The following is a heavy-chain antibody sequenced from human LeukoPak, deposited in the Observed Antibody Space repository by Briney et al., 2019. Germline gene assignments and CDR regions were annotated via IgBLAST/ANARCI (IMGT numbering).Heavy chain of an antibody. D-gene: IGHD1-26*01. CDR2: IYSGGST. Sequence: GGSLRLSCAASGFTVSSNYMSWVRQAPGKGLEWVSVIYSGGSTYYADSVKGRFTISRDSSKNTLYLQMNSLRSEDTAVYYCVWGATTGIDYWGQGTLVTVSS. CDR3: VWGATTGIDY. V-gene: IGHV3-53*05. CDR1: GFTVSSNY. J-gene: IGHJ4*02.